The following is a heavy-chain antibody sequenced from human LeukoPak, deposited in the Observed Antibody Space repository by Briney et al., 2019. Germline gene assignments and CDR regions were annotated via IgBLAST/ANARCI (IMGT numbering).Heavy chain of an antibody. CDR3: ARLSIAARPVAPGDYYMDV. CDR1: GFTVSSNY. J-gene: IGHJ6*03. V-gene: IGHV3-53*01. CDR2: IYSGGST. D-gene: IGHD6-6*01. Sequence: GGSLRLSCAASGFTVSSNYMSWVRQAPGEGLEWVSVIYSGGSTYYADSVKGRFTISRDNSKNTLYLQMNSLRAEDTAVYYCARLSIAARPVAPGDYYMDVWGKGTTVTVSS.